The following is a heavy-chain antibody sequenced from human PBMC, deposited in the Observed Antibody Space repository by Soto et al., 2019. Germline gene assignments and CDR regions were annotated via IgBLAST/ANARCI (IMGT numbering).Heavy chain of an antibody. CDR1: GFTFSSYA. CDR2: ISGSGGST. CDR3: AKEGSLYGDFDY. Sequence: GESLKISCAASGFTFSSYAMSWVRQAPGKGLEWVSAISGSGGSTYYADSVKGRFTISRDNSKNTLYLQMNSLRAEDTAVYYCAKEGSLYGDFDYWGQGTLVTVSS. J-gene: IGHJ4*02. V-gene: IGHV3-23*01. D-gene: IGHD4-17*01.